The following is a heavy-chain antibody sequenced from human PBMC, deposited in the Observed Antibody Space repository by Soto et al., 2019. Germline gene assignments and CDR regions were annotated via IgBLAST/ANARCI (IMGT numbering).Heavy chain of an antibody. CDR2: ISYDGSNK. J-gene: IGHJ1*01. V-gene: IGHV3-30-3*01. Sequence: QVQLVESGGGVVQPGRSLRLSCAASGFTFSSYAMHWVRQAPGKGLEWVAVISYDGSNKYYADSVKGRFTISRDNSKNTLYLQMNSLRAEDTAVYYCARPGNTIFGVVLQQYFQHWGQGTLVTVSS. D-gene: IGHD3-3*01. CDR3: ARPGNTIFGVVLQQYFQH. CDR1: GFTFSSYA.